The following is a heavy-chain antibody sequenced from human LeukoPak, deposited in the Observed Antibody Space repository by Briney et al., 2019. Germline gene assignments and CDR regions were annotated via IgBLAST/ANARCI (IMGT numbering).Heavy chain of an antibody. J-gene: IGHJ4*02. CDR1: GFTFSVSA. CDR3: TSGGSSGRVPGY. CDR2: IRSKANSYAT. D-gene: IGHD2-15*01. Sequence: PGGSLRLSCAASGFTFSVSAMHWVRQASGKGLEWVGRIRSKANSYATAYAASVKGRFTISRSDSKNTAYLQMNSLKTEDTAVYYCTSGGSSGRVPGYWGQGTLVTVSS. V-gene: IGHV3-73*01.